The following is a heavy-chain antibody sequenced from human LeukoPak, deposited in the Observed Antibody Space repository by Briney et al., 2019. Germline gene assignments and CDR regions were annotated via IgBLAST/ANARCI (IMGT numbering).Heavy chain of an antibody. Sequence: PSETLSLTCTVSGGSISSYYWSWIRQPPGKGLEWIGEINHSGSTNYNPSLKSRVTISVDTSQNQFSLKLNSVTAADTAVFYCARGRRGFGYGMDVWGQGTTVTVSS. J-gene: IGHJ6*02. CDR3: ARGRRGFGYGMDV. D-gene: IGHD3-10*01. CDR2: INHSGST. CDR1: GGSISSYY. V-gene: IGHV4-34*01.